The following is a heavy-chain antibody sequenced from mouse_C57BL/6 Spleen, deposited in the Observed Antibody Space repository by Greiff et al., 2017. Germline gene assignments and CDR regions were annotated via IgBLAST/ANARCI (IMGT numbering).Heavy chain of an antibody. J-gene: IGHJ2*01. V-gene: IGHV1-54*01. Sequence: VQRVESGAELVRPGTSVKVSCKASGYAFTNYLIEWVKQRPGQGLEWIGVINPGSGGTNYNEKFKGKATLTADKSSSTAYMQLSSLTSEDSAVYFCARRSSNYFDYWGQGTTLTVSS. CDR1: GYAFTNYL. D-gene: IGHD1-1*01. CDR2: INPGSGGT. CDR3: ARRSSNYFDY.